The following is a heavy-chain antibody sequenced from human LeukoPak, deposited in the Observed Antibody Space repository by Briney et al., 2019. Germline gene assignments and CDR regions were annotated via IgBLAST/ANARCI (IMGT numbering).Heavy chain of an antibody. CDR2: IYHSGST. V-gene: IGHV4-4*02. D-gene: IGHD4-23*01. Sequence: SETLSLTCAVSGGSISSSNWWSWVRQPPGKGLEWIGEIYHSGSTNYNPSLKSRVTISVDKSKNQFSLKLSSVTAADTAVYYCARSSSYGGNAVAFDIWGQGTMVTVSS. CDR1: GGSISSSNW. CDR3: ARSSSYGGNAVAFDI. J-gene: IGHJ3*02.